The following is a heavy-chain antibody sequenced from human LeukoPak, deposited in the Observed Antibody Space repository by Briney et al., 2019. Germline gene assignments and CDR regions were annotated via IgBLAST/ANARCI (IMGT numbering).Heavy chain of an antibody. CDR3: ARLAEYYDYVWGSYRYYFDY. J-gene: IGHJ4*02. Sequence: SETLSLTCTVSGGSISSSNYYWGWIRQPPGKGLEWIGSIYYSGSTYYNPSLKSRVTISVDTSKNQFSLKLSSVTAADTAVYYCARLAEYYDYVWGSYRYYFDYWGQGTLVTVSS. V-gene: IGHV4-39*01. D-gene: IGHD3-16*01. CDR1: GGSISSSNYY. CDR2: IYYSGST.